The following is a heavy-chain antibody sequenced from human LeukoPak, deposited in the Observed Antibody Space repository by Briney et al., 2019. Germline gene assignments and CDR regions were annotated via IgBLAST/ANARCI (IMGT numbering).Heavy chain of an antibody. V-gene: IGHV4-39*01. CDR2: IYYSGST. J-gene: IGHJ4*02. CDR1: GGSISSSSYY. D-gene: IGHD4-17*01. CDR3: ARRSYGDYVRDY. Sequence: SETLSLTCTVSGGSISSSSYYWGWIRQPPGKGLEWIGSIYYSGSTYYNPSLKSRVTISVDTSKNQFPLKLSSVTAADTAVYYCARRSYGDYVRDYWGQGTLVTVSS.